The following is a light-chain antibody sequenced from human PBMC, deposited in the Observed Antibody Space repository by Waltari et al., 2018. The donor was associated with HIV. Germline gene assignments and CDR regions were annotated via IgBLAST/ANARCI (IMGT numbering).Light chain of an antibody. CDR2: KND. CDR1: SSNIGRNY. J-gene: IGLJ3*02. V-gene: IGLV1-47*01. CDR3: VAWDDSLSGLL. Sequence: QSVLTQPPSASGTPGQRVTISCSGTSSNIGRNYVYWFQQLPGTIPRLLIYKNDPRPSGVPDRFSGSKSGTSASLAISGLRSEDEADYSCVAWDDSLSGLLFGGGTKLTVL.